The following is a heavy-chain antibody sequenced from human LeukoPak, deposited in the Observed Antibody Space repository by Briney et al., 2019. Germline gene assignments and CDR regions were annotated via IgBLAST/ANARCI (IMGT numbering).Heavy chain of an antibody. Sequence: GRSLRLSCAASGFTFSSYGMHWVRQAPGEGLEWVSSISSSSSYIYYADSVKGRFTISRDNAKNSLYLQMNSLRAEDTAVCYCARGDGYLYYFDYWGQGTLVTVSS. CDR2: ISSSSSYI. CDR3: ARGDGYLYYFDY. D-gene: IGHD5-24*01. J-gene: IGHJ4*02. V-gene: IGHV3-21*01. CDR1: GFTFSSYG.